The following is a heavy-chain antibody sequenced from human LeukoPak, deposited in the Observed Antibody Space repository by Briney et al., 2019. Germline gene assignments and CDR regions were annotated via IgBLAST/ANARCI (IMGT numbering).Heavy chain of an antibody. V-gene: IGHV3-33*01. CDR3: ARERNSGRPYYYYGMDV. CDR1: GFTFSSYG. D-gene: IGHD6-19*01. Sequence: PGGSLRLSCAASGFTFSSYGMHWVRQAPGKGLEWVAVIWYDGSNKYYADSVKGRFTISRDNSKNTLYLQMNSLRAEDTAVYYCARERNSGRPYYYYGMDVWGQGTTVTVSS. J-gene: IGHJ6*02. CDR2: IWYDGSNK.